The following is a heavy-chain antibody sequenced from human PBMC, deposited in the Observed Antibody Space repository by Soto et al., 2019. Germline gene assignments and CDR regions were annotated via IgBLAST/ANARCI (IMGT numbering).Heavy chain of an antibody. CDR1: GVTFSRDG. CDR3: ATCCDGDCTFPYCFDN. CDR2: TIPIFGTA. J-gene: IGHJ4*01. Sequence: QVQLVQSGAEVKKPGSSVKLSCKASGVTFSRDGVSWVRQAPGQGLEWMGGTIPIFGTANYAQKFQGRVTIIVDESTSIAYMELGSLRSDDTAVYYCATCCDGDCTFPYCFDNWGHGTLVTVSS. V-gene: IGHV1-69*01. D-gene: IGHD2-21*02.